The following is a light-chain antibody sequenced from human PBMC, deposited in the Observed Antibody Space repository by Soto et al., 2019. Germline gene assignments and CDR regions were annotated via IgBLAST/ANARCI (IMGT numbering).Light chain of an antibody. CDR3: QERSNWSWT. J-gene: IGKJ1*01. CDR1: QSVSSY. Sequence: EIVLTQLPATLSLSPGERATLSCRASQSVSSYLAWYQQKPGQAPRLLIYDASNRATGIPARFSGSGSGTDFTLTISNLEPEDFAFYYCQERSNWSWTFGQGTKVEI. CDR2: DAS. V-gene: IGKV3-11*01.